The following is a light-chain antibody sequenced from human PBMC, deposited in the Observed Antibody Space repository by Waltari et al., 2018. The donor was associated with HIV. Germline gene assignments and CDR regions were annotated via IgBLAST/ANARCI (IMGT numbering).Light chain of an antibody. CDR1: SSDVGDSKY. CDR2: EVN. V-gene: IGLV2-14*01. CDR3: SSYTTSSTVV. Sequence: QSALTQPASVSGSPGQSITISCTATSSDVGDSKYVSWYQQYQGKAPKLMIYEVNNRPSGVSNRFSGSKSGHTASLTISGLQTEDEGDYYCSSYTTSSTVVFGGGTKLTVL. J-gene: IGLJ3*02.